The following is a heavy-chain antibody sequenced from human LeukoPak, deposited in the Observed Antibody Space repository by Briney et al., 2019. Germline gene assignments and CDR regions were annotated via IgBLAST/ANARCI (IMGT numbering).Heavy chain of an antibody. V-gene: IGHV3-33*01. J-gene: IGHJ4*02. CDR1: GFVFNNYG. Sequence: GKSLRLSCAASGFVFNNYGMHWVCQAPGKGLEWVAVIWTDGSKKSYADSVKGRFTFTRDNSKNMLYLQMDSLRADDTAVYYCARRSSGTSGLDYWGQGILVTVSS. CDR2: IWTDGSKK. D-gene: IGHD1-26*01. CDR3: ARRSSGTSGLDY.